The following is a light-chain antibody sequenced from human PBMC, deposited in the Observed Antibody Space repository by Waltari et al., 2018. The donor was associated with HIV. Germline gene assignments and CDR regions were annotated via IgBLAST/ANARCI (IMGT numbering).Light chain of an antibody. CDR1: QDVDRY. CDR2: DAS. J-gene: IGKJ2*01. CDR3: QQRVTWPHT. V-gene: IGKV3-11*01. Sequence: EIVLTQSPATLSLSPGERASLSCRASQDVDRYLAWYQQRPGQPPRLLIYDASSRATGVPPRFSGGGSGTDFFLTINSREPEDFAIYFCQQRVTWPHTFGQGT.